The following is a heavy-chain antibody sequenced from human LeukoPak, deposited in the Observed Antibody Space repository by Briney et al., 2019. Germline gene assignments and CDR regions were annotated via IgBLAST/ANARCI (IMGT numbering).Heavy chain of an antibody. Sequence: PSETLSLTCTVSGYSISSGYYWGWIRQPPGKGLEWIGSIYHSGSTYYNPSLKSRVTISVDTSKNQFSLKLSSVTAADTAVYYCARDCTNGVCFLSRFDYWGQGTLVTVSS. CDR3: ARDCTNGVCFLSRFDY. CDR2: IYHSGST. CDR1: GYSISSGYY. V-gene: IGHV4-38-2*02. J-gene: IGHJ4*02. D-gene: IGHD2-8*01.